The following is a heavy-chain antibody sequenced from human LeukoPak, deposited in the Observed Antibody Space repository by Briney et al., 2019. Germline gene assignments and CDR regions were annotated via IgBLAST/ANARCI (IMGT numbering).Heavy chain of an antibody. CDR2: IYYSGST. V-gene: IGHV4-31*03. Sequence: SQTLSLTCTVSGGSISSGGYYWSWLRQHPGKGLEWIGYIYYSGSTYYNPSLKSRVTISVDTSKNQFSLKLSSVTAADTAVYYCARERVRGYSYGSIDYWGQGTLVTVSS. D-gene: IGHD5-18*01. CDR1: GGSISSGGYY. J-gene: IGHJ4*02. CDR3: ARERVRGYSYGSIDY.